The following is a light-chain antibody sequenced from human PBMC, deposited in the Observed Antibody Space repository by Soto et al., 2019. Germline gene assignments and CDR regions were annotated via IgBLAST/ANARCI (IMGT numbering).Light chain of an antibody. CDR1: SSDIGGYNY. CDR3: SSYTSGATLYV. Sequence: SALTQPASVSGSPGQSITISCTGTSSDIGGYNYVSWYQQHPGKAPKLMIYGVTNRPSGVSNRFSGSKSGNTASLTISGLQAEDEADYYCSSYTSGATLYVFGTGTKVTVL. J-gene: IGLJ1*01. V-gene: IGLV2-14*01. CDR2: GVT.